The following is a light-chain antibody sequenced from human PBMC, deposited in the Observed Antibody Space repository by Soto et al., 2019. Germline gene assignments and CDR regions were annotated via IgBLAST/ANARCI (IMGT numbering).Light chain of an antibody. CDR1: SSDVGGYNY. V-gene: IGLV2-14*01. J-gene: IGLJ3*02. CDR3: NSYTTTSLWV. Sequence: QSALTQPASVSGSPGQSITISCTGTSSDVGGYNYVSWYQQHPGKAPKLIIYEVTNRPSGVSNRFSGSKSGNTASLTISGLMAEDEADYYCNSYTTTSLWVFGGGSKVTVL. CDR2: EVT.